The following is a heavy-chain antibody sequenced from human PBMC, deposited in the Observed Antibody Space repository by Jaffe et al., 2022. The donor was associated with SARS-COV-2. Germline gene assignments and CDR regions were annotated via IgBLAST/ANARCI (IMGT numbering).Heavy chain of an antibody. CDR1: GFTFSSYG. J-gene: IGHJ4*02. D-gene: IGHD6-19*01. Sequence: QVQLVESGGGVVQPGRSLRLSCAASGFTFSSYGMHWVRQAPGKGLEWVAVIWYDGSNKYYADSVKGRFTISRDNSKNTLYLQMNSLRAEDTAVYYCARDGLKWLVNGGDYFDYWGQGTLVTVSS. V-gene: IGHV3-33*01. CDR3: ARDGLKWLVNGGDYFDY. CDR2: IWYDGSNK.